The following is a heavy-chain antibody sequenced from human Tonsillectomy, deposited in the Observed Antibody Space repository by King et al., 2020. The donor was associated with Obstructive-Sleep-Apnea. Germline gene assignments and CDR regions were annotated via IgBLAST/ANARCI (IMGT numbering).Heavy chain of an antibody. CDR1: GFTFSSYS. D-gene: IGHD1-1*01. J-gene: IGHJ4*02. V-gene: IGHV3-21*01. Sequence: VQLVESGGGLVKPGGSLRLSCAASGFTFSSYSMNWVRQAPGKGLEWVSSISSSSSYIYYADSVKGRFTISRDNAKNSLYLQMNSLRAEDTAVYYCARETGTIYTTLDYWGQGTLVTVSS. CDR3: ARETGTIYTTLDY. CDR2: ISSSSSYI.